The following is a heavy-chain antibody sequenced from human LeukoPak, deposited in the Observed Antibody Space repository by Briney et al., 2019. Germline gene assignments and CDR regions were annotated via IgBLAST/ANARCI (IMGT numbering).Heavy chain of an antibody. V-gene: IGHV3-23*01. CDR1: GFTFDDYA. Sequence: GGSLRLSCAASGFTFDDYAMHWVRQAPGKGLEWVSAISGSGGSTYYADSVKGRFTISRDNSKNTLYLQMNSLRAEDTAVYYCAKFPIVGATLAYWGQGTLVTVSS. CDR3: AKFPIVGATLAY. CDR2: ISGSGGST. J-gene: IGHJ4*02. D-gene: IGHD1-26*01.